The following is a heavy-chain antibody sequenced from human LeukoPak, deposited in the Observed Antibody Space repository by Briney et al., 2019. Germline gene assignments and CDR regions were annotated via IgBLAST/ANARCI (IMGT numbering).Heavy chain of an antibody. V-gene: IGHV4-34*01. Sequence: PSETLSLTCAVYGGSFSGYYWSWIRQPPGKGLEWIGEINHSGSTNYNPSLKSRVAISVDTSKNQFSLKLSSVTAADTAVYYCARGWAGYNSFAYWGQGTLVTVSS. CDR1: GGSFSGYY. D-gene: IGHD5-24*01. CDR3: ARGWAGYNSFAY. CDR2: INHSGST. J-gene: IGHJ4*02.